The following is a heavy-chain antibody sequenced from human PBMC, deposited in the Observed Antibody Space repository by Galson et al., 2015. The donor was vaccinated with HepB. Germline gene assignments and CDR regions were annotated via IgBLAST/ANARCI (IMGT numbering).Heavy chain of an antibody. V-gene: IGHV1-46*03. D-gene: IGHD6-13*01. CDR2: INPSGGST. J-gene: IGHJ4*02. CDR3: ASIAAAGTAFDY. Sequence: SVKVSCKASGYTLTSYYMHWVRQAPGQGLEWMGIINPSGGSTSYAQKFQGRVTMTRDTSTSTVYMELSSLRSEDTAVYYCASIAAAGTAFDYWGQGTLVTVSS. CDR1: GYTLTSYY.